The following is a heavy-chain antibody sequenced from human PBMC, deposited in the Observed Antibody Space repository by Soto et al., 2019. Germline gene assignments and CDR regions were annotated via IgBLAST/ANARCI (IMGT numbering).Heavy chain of an antibody. CDR2: IWYDGSEK. CDR3: ARAFQGNEDTAFYYYGMDV. Sequence: GSLRLSCAASGFSFSGYGMHWVRQAPGKGLEWVAVIWYDGSEKYYADSVKGRFTISRDNSKNTLYLQMNSLRAEDTAVYYCARAFQGNEDTAFYYYGMDVWGQGTTVTVSS. D-gene: IGHD5-18*01. CDR1: GFSFSGYG. J-gene: IGHJ6*02. V-gene: IGHV3-30*19.